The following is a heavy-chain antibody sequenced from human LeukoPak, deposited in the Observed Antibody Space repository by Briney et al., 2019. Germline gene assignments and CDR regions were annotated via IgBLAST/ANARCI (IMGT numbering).Heavy chain of an antibody. CDR2: MNLISGST. V-gene: IGHV1-8*01. Sequence: ASVKVSFKASGYTFSSYDINWVRQAAGQGLEWMGWMNLISGSTGYAQKFQGRVTMTRDTSITTAFMELSSLRSDDTAIYYCARVKRFPTVWFDPWGQGTLVTVSS. CDR1: GYTFSSYD. J-gene: IGHJ5*02. CDR3: ARVKRFPTVWFDP. D-gene: IGHD3-10*01.